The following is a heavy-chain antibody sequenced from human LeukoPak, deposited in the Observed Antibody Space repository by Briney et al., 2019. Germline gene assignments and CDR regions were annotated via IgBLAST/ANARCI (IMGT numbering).Heavy chain of an antibody. V-gene: IGHV1-24*01. CDR3: ATDLTYYFDY. CDR2: FDPEDGET. CDR1: GYTLTELS. Sequence: ASVKVSCKVSGYTLTELSMHRVRQAPGKGFEWMGGFDPEDGETIYAQRFQGRVTMTEDTSTDTAYMELSSLRSEDTAVYYCATDLTYYFDYWGQGTLVTVSS. J-gene: IGHJ4*02. D-gene: IGHD3-9*01.